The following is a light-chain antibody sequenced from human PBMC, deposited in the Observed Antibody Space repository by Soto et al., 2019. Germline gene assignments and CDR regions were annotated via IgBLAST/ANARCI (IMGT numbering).Light chain of an antibody. CDR3: SSFTTSSTYV. Sequence: QSVLAQPASVSGAPGQSITTSCTGTSSDIGAYNYVSWYQQYPGRAPKLMIYEVNNRPSGVSNRFSGSKSGNTASLTISGVQDEDEADYYCSSFTTSSTYVVGAGTNVTVL. CDR1: SSDIGAYNY. CDR2: EVN. J-gene: IGLJ1*01. V-gene: IGLV2-14*01.